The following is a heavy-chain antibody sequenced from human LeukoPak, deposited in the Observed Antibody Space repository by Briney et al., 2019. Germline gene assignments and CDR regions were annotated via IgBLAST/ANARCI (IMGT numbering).Heavy chain of an antibody. J-gene: IGHJ4*02. CDR3: ASLSLVRYYFDY. Sequence: SETLSLTCTVSGGSISSYYWSWIRRPPGKGLEWIGYMYYSGNTNYNPSLKSRVTISVDTSKNQFSLKLSSLTAADTAVYYCASLSLVRYYFDYWGQGTLVTVSS. V-gene: IGHV4-59*01. CDR1: GGSISSYY. CDR2: MYYSGNT. D-gene: IGHD3-10*01.